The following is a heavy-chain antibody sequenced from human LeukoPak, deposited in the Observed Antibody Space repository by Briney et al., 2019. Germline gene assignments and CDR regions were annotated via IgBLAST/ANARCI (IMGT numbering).Heavy chain of an antibody. CDR3: AGCSTVTTYYYSYYMDI. CDR1: EFTFSNYW. CDR2: IKQDGSGT. Sequence: PGGSLRLPCAASEFTFSNYWMSWVRLAPGKGMEWVANIKQDGSGTYYVDSVKGRFTISRDNAKNSLYLQMNSLRAEDTAVYYCAGCSTVTTYYYSYYMDIWGKGTTVTVSS. D-gene: IGHD4-17*01. J-gene: IGHJ6*03. V-gene: IGHV3-7*01.